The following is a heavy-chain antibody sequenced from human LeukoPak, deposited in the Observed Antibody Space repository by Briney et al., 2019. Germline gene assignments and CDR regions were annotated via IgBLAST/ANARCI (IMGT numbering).Heavy chain of an antibody. V-gene: IGHV4-4*07. CDR2: IYTSGST. D-gene: IGHD3-10*01. Sequence: PSETLSLTGTVSGGSISSYYWSWIRQPAGKGLEWIGRIYTSGSTNYNPSLKSRVTMSVDTSNNQFSLKVSSVTAADTAVYYCARSFGSGSYYDFDYWGQGTLVTVSS. J-gene: IGHJ4*02. CDR1: GGSISSYY. CDR3: ARSFGSGSYYDFDY.